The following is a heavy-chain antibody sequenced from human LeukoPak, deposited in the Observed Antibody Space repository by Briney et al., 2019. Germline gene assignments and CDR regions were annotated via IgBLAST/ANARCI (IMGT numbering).Heavy chain of an antibody. CDR1: GFTFSSYA. J-gene: IGHJ4*02. CDR2: ISGSGEST. CDR3: AKGQIVVVIAGDYFDY. V-gene: IGHV3-23*01. D-gene: IGHD3-22*01. Sequence: GGSLRLSCAASGFTFSSYAMSWVRQAPGKGLEWVSVISGSGESTYYTNSVKGRFTISRDNSKNTLYLQMNSLRAEDTAVYYCAKGQIVVVIAGDYFDYWGQGTQVTVSS.